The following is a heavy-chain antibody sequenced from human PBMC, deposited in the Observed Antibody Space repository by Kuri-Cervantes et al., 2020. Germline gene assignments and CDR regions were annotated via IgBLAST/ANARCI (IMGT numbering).Heavy chain of an antibody. CDR2: ISYDGSNK. CDR3: ARDSGYPY. D-gene: IGHD3-22*01. V-gene: IGHV3-30-3*01. J-gene: IGHJ4*02. CDR1: GFTFSNAW. Sequence: GGSLRLSCAASGFTFSNAWMSWVRQAPGKGLEWVAVISYDGSNKYYADSVKGRFTISRDNSKNTLYLQMNSLRAEDTAVYYCARDSGYPYWGQGTLVTVSS.